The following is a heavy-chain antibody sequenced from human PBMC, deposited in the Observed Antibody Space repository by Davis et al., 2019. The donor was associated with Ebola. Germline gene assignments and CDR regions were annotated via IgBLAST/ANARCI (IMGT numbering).Heavy chain of an antibody. Sequence: ASVKVSCKASGYTFQNSAISWVRQAPGQRLEWMGWINAANGNTKYSQSFQGRVTITRDTSTRTAYLEVTNGTSEDTAVYYCAREWQNYFSYWGQGTLVTVSS. J-gene: IGHJ4*02. CDR2: INAANGNT. V-gene: IGHV1-3*01. D-gene: IGHD5-24*01. CDR3: AREWQNYFSY. CDR1: GYTFQNSA.